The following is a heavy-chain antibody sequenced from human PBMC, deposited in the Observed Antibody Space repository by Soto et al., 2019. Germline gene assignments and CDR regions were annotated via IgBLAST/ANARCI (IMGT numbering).Heavy chain of an antibody. V-gene: IGHV1-69*13. J-gene: IGHJ6*02. D-gene: IGHD6-6*01. CDR2: IIPIFGTA. Sequence: SVKVSCKASGGTFSSYAISWVRQAPGQGLEWMGGIIPIFGTANYAQKFQGRVTITADESTSTAYMELSSLRSEETAVYYCARFNVATIAARPNFYYGMDVWGQGTTVTVS. CDR1: GGTFSSYA. CDR3: ARFNVATIAARPNFYYGMDV.